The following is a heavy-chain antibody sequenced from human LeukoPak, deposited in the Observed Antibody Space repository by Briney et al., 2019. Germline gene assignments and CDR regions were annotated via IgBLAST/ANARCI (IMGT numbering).Heavy chain of an antibody. V-gene: IGHV3-49*04. CDR1: GFTFGDYA. CDR3: TRDPRGSCGPDAFDI. CDR2: IRSKAYGGTT. Sequence: PGGSLRLSCTASGFTFGDYAMSWVRQAPGKGLEWVGFIRSKAYGGTTEYAASVKGRFTISRDDSKSIAYLQMNSLKTEDTAVYYCTRDPRGSCGPDAFDIWGQGTMVTVSS. D-gene: IGHD1-26*01. J-gene: IGHJ3*02.